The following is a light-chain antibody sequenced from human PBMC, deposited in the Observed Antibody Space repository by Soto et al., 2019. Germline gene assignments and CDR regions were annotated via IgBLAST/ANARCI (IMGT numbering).Light chain of an antibody. CDR2: DNN. CDR1: SSNIGAGYD. Sequence: QSVLTQPPSVSGAPGQRGTISCTGSSSNIGAGYDVHWYQQFPGTAPKLLLYDNNYRPSGVPDRFSGSKSGSSASLAISGLQAEDEADYYCQSYDSSLSGSLFGGGTKLTVL. V-gene: IGLV1-40*01. CDR3: QSYDSSLSGSL. J-gene: IGLJ2*01.